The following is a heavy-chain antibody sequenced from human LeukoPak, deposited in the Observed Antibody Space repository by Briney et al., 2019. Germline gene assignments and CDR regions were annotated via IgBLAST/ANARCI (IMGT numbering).Heavy chain of an antibody. CDR3: ARGDYYDGGGRNWFDP. Sequence: NTSETLSLTCTVSGGSMSDYYWSFIRQPAGKGLEWIGRIHTSWTTYFNPSLKSRVTMSVDTSKNQFSLRLTSMTAADTAVYFCARGDYYDGGGRNWFDPGAREPWSPSPQ. D-gene: IGHD3-16*01. V-gene: IGHV4-4*07. J-gene: IGHJ5*02. CDR1: GGSMSDYY. CDR2: IHTSWTT.